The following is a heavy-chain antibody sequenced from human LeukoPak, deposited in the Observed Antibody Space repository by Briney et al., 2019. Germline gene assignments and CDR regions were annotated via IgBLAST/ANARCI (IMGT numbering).Heavy chain of an antibody. J-gene: IGHJ5*02. V-gene: IGHV4-30-4*01. D-gene: IGHD2-21*02. CDR3: ARANCGGDCYLYNWFDP. Sequence: SQTLSLTCTVSGGSISSGDYYWSWIRQPPGKGLEWIGYIYYSGSTYYNPSLKSRVTISVDTSKNQFSLKLSSVTAADTAVYYCARANCGGDCYLYNWFDPWGQGTLVTVSS. CDR1: GGSISSGDYY. CDR2: IYYSGST.